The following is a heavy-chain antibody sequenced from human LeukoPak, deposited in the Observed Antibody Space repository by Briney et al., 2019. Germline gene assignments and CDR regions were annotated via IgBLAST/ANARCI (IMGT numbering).Heavy chain of an antibody. V-gene: IGHV3-7*01. CDR2: IKHDGSEK. CDR1: GFTLSDYW. J-gene: IGHJ6*03. Sequence: PGGSLRLSCAASGFTLSDYWMTWVRQAPGKGLEWVANIKHDGSEKYYVDSVKGRFTISRDNSKNTLYLQMNSLRAEDTAVYYCAKDYYDSSGYLPYYYYYYMDVWGKGTTVTISS. D-gene: IGHD3-22*01. CDR3: AKDYYDSSGYLPYYYYYYMDV.